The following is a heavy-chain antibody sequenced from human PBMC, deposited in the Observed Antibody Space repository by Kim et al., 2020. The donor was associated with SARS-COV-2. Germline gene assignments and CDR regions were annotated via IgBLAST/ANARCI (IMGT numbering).Heavy chain of an antibody. Sequence: SETLSLTCTVSGGSISSYYWSWIRQPPGKGLEWIGYIYYSGSTNYNPSLKSRVTISVDTSKNQFSLKLSFVTAADTAVYYCARVAMVRGGRHNWFDPWGQGTLVTVSS. CDR1: GGSISSYY. V-gene: IGHV4-59*01. CDR3: ARVAMVRGGRHNWFDP. J-gene: IGHJ5*02. D-gene: IGHD3-10*01. CDR2: IYYSGST.